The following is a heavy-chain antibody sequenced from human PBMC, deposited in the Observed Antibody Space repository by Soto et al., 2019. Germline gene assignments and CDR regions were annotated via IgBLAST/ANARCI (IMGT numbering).Heavy chain of an antibody. CDR1: GYTFTGYY. V-gene: IGHV1-2*02. CDR2: INPNSGGT. CDR3: ARAEGYCSGGSCYGDAFDI. J-gene: IGHJ3*02. D-gene: IGHD2-15*01. Sequence: ASVKVSCKASGYTFTGYYMHRVRQAPGQGLEWMGWINPNSGGTNYAQKFQGRVTMTRDTSISTAYMELSRLRSDDTAVYYCARAEGYCSGGSCYGDAFDIWGQGTMVTVSS.